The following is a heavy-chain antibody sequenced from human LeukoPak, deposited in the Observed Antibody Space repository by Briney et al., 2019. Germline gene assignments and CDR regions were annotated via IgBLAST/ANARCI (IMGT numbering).Heavy chain of an antibody. D-gene: IGHD5-18*01. V-gene: IGHV4-59*13. CDR3: ARDARGYSYIDY. CDR2: IYYSGST. J-gene: IGHJ4*02. Sequence: SETLSLTCTVSGGSISSYYWSWIRQPPGKGLEWIAYIYYSGSTNYNPSLKSRVTISVDTSKNLFSLKLSSVTAADTAVYYCARDARGYSYIDYWGQGTLVTVSS. CDR1: GGSISSYY.